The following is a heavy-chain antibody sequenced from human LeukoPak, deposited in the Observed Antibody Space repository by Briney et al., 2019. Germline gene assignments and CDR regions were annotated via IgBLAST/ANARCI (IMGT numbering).Heavy chain of an antibody. CDR1: GFTFDDYA. D-gene: IGHD2-15*01. J-gene: IGHJ4*02. Sequence: PGGSLRLSCAASGFTFDDYAMHWVRQVPGKGLEWVSGISWNSGSIGYVDSVKGRFTISRDNAKSSLYLQMNSLRAEDTALYYCAKARYCSGGSCYRGFDNWGQGTWVTVSS. CDR3: AKARYCSGGSCYRGFDN. V-gene: IGHV3-9*01. CDR2: ISWNSGSI.